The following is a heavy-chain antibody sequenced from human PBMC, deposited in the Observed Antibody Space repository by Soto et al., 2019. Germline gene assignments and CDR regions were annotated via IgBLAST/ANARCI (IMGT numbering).Heavy chain of an antibody. D-gene: IGHD1-7*01. V-gene: IGHV1-18*01. CDR3: ARTDLKLRGLDY. J-gene: IGHJ4*02. CDR2: ISGYNGNT. CDR1: GYTFTSYG. Sequence: QVQLVQSGTEVRKPGASVKVSCKASGYTFTSYGINWVQQAPGQGLEWRGWISGYNGNTDYVQRLQDRVTMTTDTYTRTAYMELRNLRSDDSAVYYCARTDLKLRGLDYWGQGTLVTVSS.